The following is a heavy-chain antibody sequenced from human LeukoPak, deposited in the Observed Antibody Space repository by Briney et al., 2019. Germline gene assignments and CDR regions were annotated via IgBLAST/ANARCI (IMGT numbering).Heavy chain of an antibody. CDR1: GGSITNYY. J-gene: IGHJ4*02. Sequence: PSETLSLTCTVSGGSITNYYWSWIRQPPGKGLEWFGYISYSGTASYNPSLKSRVTISVDTSRNQFSLKLTSVTAADTAVYYCARAQRYSYGYFDYWGQGSLVTVSS. CDR2: ISYSGTA. V-gene: IGHV4-59*01. CDR3: ARAQRYSYGYFDY. D-gene: IGHD5-18*01.